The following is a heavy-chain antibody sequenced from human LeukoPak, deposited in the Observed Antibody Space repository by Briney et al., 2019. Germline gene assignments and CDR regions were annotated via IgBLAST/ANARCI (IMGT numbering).Heavy chain of an antibody. CDR3: ARQTTSSWYLNRAYMDV. CDR2: IYPGDSDA. V-gene: IGHV5-51*01. CDR1: GYSFNSYW. Sequence: GESLKISCKGSGYSFNSYWIGWVRQMPGKGLKWMGIIYPGDSDARYSPSFQGQVTISADKSISTAYLQWSSLKASDTAMYYCARQTTSSWYLNRAYMDVWGKGTTVTVSS. J-gene: IGHJ6*03. D-gene: IGHD6-13*01.